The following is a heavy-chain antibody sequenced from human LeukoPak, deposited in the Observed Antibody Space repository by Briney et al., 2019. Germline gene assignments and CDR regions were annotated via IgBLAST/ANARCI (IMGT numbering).Heavy chain of an antibody. V-gene: IGHV4-59*01. J-gene: IGHJ4*02. CDR2: IYYTGST. CDR1: GGSISSYY. Sequence: PSQTLSLTCTVSGGSISSYYWSWIRQPPGKGLEWIGYIYYTGSTNYNPSLKSRVTISVDTSKNQFSLELSSVTAADTAVYYCARVGFGNTPHPIDYWGQGTLVTVSS. CDR3: ARVGFGNTPHPIDY. D-gene: IGHD4-23*01.